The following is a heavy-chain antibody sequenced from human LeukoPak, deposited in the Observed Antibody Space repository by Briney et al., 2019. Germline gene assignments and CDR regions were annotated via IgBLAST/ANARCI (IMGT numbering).Heavy chain of an antibody. D-gene: IGHD1-26*01. CDR1: GFTFSSYW. J-gene: IGHJ3*02. CDR2: IKQDGSEK. V-gene: IGHV3-7*01. Sequence: GSLRLSCAASGFTFSSYWMSWVRQAPGKGLEWVANIKQDGSEKYYVDSVKGRFTISRDNAKNSLYLQMNSLRAEDTAVYYCARCWGSGSYLFDAFDIWGQGTMVTVSS. CDR3: ARCWGSGSYLFDAFDI.